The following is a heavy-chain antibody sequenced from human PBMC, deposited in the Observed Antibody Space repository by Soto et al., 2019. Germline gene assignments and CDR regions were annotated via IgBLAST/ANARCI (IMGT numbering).Heavy chain of an antibody. D-gene: IGHD6-13*01. J-gene: IGHJ4*02. V-gene: IGHV3-23*01. CDR3: AQPYSSSWYEFGY. CDR2: ISGSGGST. Sequence: EVQLLESGGGLVQPGGSLRLSCAASGFTFSSYAMSWVRQAPGKGLEWVSAISGSGGSTYYADSVKGRFTISRDNSNNTLSLELNSLRAEDTAVYYCAQPYSSSWYEFGYWGQGTLVTVSS. CDR1: GFTFSSYA.